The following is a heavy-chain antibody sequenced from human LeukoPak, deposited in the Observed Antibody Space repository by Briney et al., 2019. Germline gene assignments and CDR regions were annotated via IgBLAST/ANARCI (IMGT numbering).Heavy chain of an antibody. CDR3: ARVVSKWLRLTGYYYYMDV. J-gene: IGHJ6*03. CDR2: INPSGGST. Sequence: ASVKVSCKASGYTFTSYYMHWVRQAPGQGLEWMGIINPSGGSTSYAQKFQGRVTMTRDMSTSTVYMELSSLRSEDTAVYYCARVVSKWLRLTGYYYYMDVWGKGTTVTVSS. CDR1: GYTFTSYY. V-gene: IGHV1-46*01. D-gene: IGHD5-12*01.